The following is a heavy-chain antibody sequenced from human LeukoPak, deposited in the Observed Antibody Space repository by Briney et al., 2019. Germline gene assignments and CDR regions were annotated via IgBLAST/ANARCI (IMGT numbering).Heavy chain of an antibody. D-gene: IGHD4-23*01. J-gene: IGHJ6*02. Sequence: ASETLSLTCAVYGGSFSGYYWSWIRQPPGKGLEWIGEINHSGSTNYNPSLKSRVTISVDTSKNQFSLKLSFVTAADTAVYYCARIRIGNSFYYYYYYGMGVWGQGTTVTVSS. CDR3: ARIRIGNSFYYYYYYGMGV. CDR1: GGSFSGYY. CDR2: INHSGST. V-gene: IGHV4-34*01.